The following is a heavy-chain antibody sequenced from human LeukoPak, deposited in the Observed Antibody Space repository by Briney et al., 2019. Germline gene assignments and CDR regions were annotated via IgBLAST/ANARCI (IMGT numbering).Heavy chain of an antibody. CDR2: ISGSGGST. CDR3: AKAQGYYYYYYYGMDV. CDR1: GGSIISST. J-gene: IGHJ6*02. D-gene: IGHD3-22*01. V-gene: IGHV3-23*01. Sequence: PSETLSLTCTVSGGSIISSTFYWGWVRQPPGKGLEWVSAISGSGGSTYYADSVKGRFTISRDNSKNTLYLQMNSLRAEDTAVYYCAKAQGYYYYYYYGMDVWGQGTTVTVSS.